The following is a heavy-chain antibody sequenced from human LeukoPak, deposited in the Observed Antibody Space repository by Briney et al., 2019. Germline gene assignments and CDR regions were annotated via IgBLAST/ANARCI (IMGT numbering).Heavy chain of an antibody. Sequence: PSETLSLTCTVSGGSISSSSYYWGWIRQPPGKGLEWIGSIYYSGSTYYNPSLKSRVTISVDTSKNQFSLKLSSVTAADTAVYYCARDGGDLNWFDPWGQGTLVTVSS. CDR3: ARDGGDLNWFDP. V-gene: IGHV4-39*07. CDR1: GGSISSSSYY. CDR2: IYYSGST. J-gene: IGHJ5*02. D-gene: IGHD2-21*02.